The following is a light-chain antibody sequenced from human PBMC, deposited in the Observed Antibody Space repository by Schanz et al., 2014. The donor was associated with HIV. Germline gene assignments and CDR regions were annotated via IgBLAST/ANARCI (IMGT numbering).Light chain of an antibody. J-gene: IGKJ1*01. Sequence: DIQMTQSPSTLSASVGARVTITCRASQSISNWLAWYQQKPGKAPKLLIYAASSLQSGVPSRFSGSGSGTVFTLTISSLQPEDFATYYCQQSYSTPRTFGQGTKVEIK. CDR2: AAS. CDR3: QQSYSTPRT. CDR1: QSISNW. V-gene: IGKV1-39*01.